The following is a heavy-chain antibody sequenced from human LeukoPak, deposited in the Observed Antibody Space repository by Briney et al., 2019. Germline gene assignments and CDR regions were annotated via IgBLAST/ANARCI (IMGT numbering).Heavy chain of an antibody. D-gene: IGHD5-12*01. CDR2: INPNSGGT. Sequence: ASVKVSCKASGYTFTGYYLHWVRQAPGQGLEWMGWINPNSGGTHCAQKFQDRVTMTTDTSTSTAYMELRSLRSDDTAVYYCARERYSGYEPYHWGQGTLVTVSS. J-gene: IGHJ5*02. V-gene: IGHV1-2*02. CDR3: ARERYSGYEPYH. CDR1: GYTFTGYY.